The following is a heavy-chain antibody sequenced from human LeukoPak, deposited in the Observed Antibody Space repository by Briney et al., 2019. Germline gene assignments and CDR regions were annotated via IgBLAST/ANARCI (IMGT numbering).Heavy chain of an antibody. CDR2: ISAYNGNT. D-gene: IGHD3-10*01. J-gene: IGHJ4*02. CDR1: GYTFTSYY. Sequence: ASVKVSCKASGYTFTSYYMHWVRQAPGQGLEWMGWISAYNGNTNYAQKLQGRVTMTTDTSTSTAYMELRSLRSDDTAVYYCARDFGSYYDYWGQGTLVTVSS. V-gene: IGHV1-18*04. CDR3: ARDFGSYYDY.